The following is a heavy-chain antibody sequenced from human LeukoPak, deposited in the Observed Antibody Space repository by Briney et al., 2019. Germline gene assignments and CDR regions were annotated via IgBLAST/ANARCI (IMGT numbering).Heavy chain of an antibody. CDR3: AKDLGDIVVPWGSGMDV. CDR1: GFTFSSYA. J-gene: IGHJ6*02. CDR2: ISGSGGST. D-gene: IGHD2-15*01. V-gene: IGHV3-23*01. Sequence: PGGSLRLSCAASGFTFSSYAMSWVRQAPGKGLEWVSAISGSGGSTYYADSVKGRFTISRDNSKNTLYLQMNSLRAEDTAVYYCAKDLGDIVVPWGSGMDVWGQGTTVTVSS.